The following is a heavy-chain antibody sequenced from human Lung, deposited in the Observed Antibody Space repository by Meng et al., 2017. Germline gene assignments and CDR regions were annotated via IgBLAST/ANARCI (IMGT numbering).Heavy chain of an antibody. CDR3: ARGPTTMAHDFDY. J-gene: IGHJ4*02. CDR1: GGSFSDYS. D-gene: IGHD4-11*01. V-gene: IGHV4-34*01. Sequence: VQLKRWGAGLLKPSATLSHTCVYSGGSFSDYSWSGIRQPPGKGLEWIGEINQSGSTNYNPSLESRATISVDTSQNNLSLKLSSVTAADSAVYYCARGPTTMAHDFDYWGQGTLVTVSS. CDR2: INQSGST.